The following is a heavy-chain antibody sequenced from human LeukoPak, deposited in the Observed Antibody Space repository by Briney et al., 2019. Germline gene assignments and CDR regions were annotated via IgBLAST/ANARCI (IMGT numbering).Heavy chain of an antibody. CDR2: IKKDGSEK. V-gene: IGHV3-7*01. CDR3: ARDGSRGYSYGYSDS. D-gene: IGHD5-18*01. J-gene: IGHJ4*02. CDR1: GFTFSNYW. Sequence: GGSLRLSCAASGFTFSNYWMDWVRQTPGKGLEWVAIIKKDGSEKYYVDSVKGGFTISRDNAKNSLYLQMNSLRAEDTAVYYCARDGSRGYSYGYSDSWGQGTLVTVSS.